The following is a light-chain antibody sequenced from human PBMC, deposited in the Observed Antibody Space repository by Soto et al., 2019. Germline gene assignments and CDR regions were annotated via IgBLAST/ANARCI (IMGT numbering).Light chain of an antibody. Sequence: QSVLTQPASVSGSPGLSITISCTGTSSDVGGYNYVSWYQQHPGKAPKFMIYDVSSRPSGVSNRFSGSKSGNTASLTISGRQAQDEADYYCCSYTTSNTRQIVFGTGTKVTVL. CDR1: SSDVGGYNY. J-gene: IGLJ1*01. CDR2: DVS. CDR3: CSYTTSNTRQIV. V-gene: IGLV2-14*03.